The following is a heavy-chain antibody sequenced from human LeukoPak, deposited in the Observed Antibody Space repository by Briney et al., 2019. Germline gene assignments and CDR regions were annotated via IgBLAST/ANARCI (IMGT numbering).Heavy chain of an antibody. Sequence: KASETLSLTCTVSGGSVSSYYWSWIRQPPGKGLEWIGYIYYSGSTNYNPSLKSRVTISVDTSKNQFSLKLSSVTAADTAVYYCARGGARGIVVVPAALDFDYWGQGTLVTVSS. CDR2: IYYSGST. CDR1: GGSVSSYY. D-gene: IGHD2-2*01. J-gene: IGHJ4*02. V-gene: IGHV4-59*02. CDR3: ARGGARGIVVVPAALDFDY.